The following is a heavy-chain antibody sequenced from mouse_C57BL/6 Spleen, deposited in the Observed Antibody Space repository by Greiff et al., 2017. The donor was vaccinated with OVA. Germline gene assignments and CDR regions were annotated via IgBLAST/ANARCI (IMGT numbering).Heavy chain of an antibody. D-gene: IGHD1-1*01. CDR3: ARDYYGSSLYYYAMDY. J-gene: IGHJ4*01. V-gene: IGHV5-4*01. CDR1: GFTFSSYA. Sequence: EVKLVESGGGLVKPGGSLKLSCAASGFTFSSYAMSWVRQTPEKRLEWVATISDGGSYTYYPDNVKGRFTISRDNAKNNLYLQMSHLKSEDTAMYYCARDYYGSSLYYYAMDYWGQGTSVTVSS. CDR2: ISDGGSYT.